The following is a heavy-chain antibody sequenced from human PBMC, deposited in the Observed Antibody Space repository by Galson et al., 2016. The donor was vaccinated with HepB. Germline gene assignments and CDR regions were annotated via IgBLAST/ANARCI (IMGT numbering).Heavy chain of an antibody. D-gene: IGHD3-22*01. Sequence: LSLTCTVSGGSISSSSYYWGWIRQPPGKGLEWIGSIHYFGSTHYNPSLKSRVTISVDPSKNQFSLGVSSVTAADTAIYYCARTYYYDSSGYYWGYDWYFDLWGRGTLVTVSS. CDR3: ARTYYYDSSGYYWGYDWYFDL. CDR2: IHYFGST. CDR1: GGSISSSSYY. V-gene: IGHV4-39*01. J-gene: IGHJ2*01.